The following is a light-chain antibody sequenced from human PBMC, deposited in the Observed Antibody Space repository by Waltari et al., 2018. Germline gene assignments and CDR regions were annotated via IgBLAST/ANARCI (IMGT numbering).Light chain of an antibody. CDR3: AAWDDSLSVPV. V-gene: IGLV1-47*02. Sequence: QSVLTQPPSASGTPGQRVTISCSGRSTNIGSNNVYWYQQLPGTAPKLLIYSNNHPPPAFPDRFSVSKSDTSASLTISMLRSEDDAEYDCAAWDDSLSVPVFGGGTKLTVL. J-gene: IGLJ2*01. CDR1: STNIGSNN. CDR2: SNN.